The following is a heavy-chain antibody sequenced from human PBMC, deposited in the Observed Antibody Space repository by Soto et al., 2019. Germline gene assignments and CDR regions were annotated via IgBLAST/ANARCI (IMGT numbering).Heavy chain of an antibody. V-gene: IGHV3-30-3*01. CDR2: ISYDGSNK. J-gene: IGHJ4*02. CDR3: ARARLDTPALDY. Sequence: QVQLVESGGGVVQPGRSLRLSCAASGFTFSIYAMHWVRQAPGKGLEWVAVISYDGSNKYYADSVKGRFTISRDNSKNTRYLQKNSPRAEDTAVYYCARARLDTPALDYWGQGTLVTVSS. D-gene: IGHD2-2*01. CDR1: GFTFSIYA.